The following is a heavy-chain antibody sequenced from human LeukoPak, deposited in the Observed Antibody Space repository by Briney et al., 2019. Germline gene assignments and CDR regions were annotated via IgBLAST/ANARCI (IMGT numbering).Heavy chain of an antibody. J-gene: IGHJ4*02. CDR1: GYSFTSYW. CDR3: ARRGFSSEEYDY. V-gene: IGHV5-51*01. Sequence: GESLKISCKGSGYSFTSYWIGWVRRMPGKGLEWMGIIYPGDSYTRYSPSFQGQVTISADKSINTAYLHWSTLKAPDTANYYCARRGFSSEEYDYWGQGTLVTVSS. D-gene: IGHD5-18*01. CDR2: IYPGDSYT.